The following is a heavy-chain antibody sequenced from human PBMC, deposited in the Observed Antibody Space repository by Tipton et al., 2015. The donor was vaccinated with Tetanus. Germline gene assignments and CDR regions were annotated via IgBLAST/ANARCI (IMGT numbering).Heavy chain of an antibody. Sequence: QLVQSGGGLVKPGGSLRLSCAASGSTFREYWMSWVRQAPGKGLEWVANIQNDGGETYHLESVRGRFTISRDNGKNSVYLQMNSLRPEDTAVYYCARLGRNSLGAFDVWGQGTLVSVSS. V-gene: IGHV3-7*03. CDR3: ARLGRNSLGAFDV. D-gene: IGHD7-27*01. CDR1: GSTFREYW. J-gene: IGHJ3*01. CDR2: IQNDGGET.